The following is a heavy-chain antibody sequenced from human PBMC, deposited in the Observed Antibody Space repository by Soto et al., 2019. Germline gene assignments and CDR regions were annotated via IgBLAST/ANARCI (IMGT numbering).Heavy chain of an antibody. D-gene: IGHD4-4*01. J-gene: IGHJ6*02. V-gene: IGHV3-23*01. Sequence: GGSLRLSCAASGFTFSKHSMTWVRRAPGKGLEWVSGISGSGGSTNYADSVKGRFTISRDNSKNTLYLQMNTLRAEDTAVYYCAKRTTVASMDVWGQGTTVTVSS. CDR3: AKRTTVASMDV. CDR1: GFTFSKHS. CDR2: ISGSGGST.